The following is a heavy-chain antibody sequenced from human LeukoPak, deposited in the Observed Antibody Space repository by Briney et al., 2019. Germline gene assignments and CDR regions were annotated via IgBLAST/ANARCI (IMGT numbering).Heavy chain of an antibody. CDR3: ARNSWGLDY. CDR1: GYIFTSYY. CDR2: INTNSGGT. V-gene: IGHV1-46*01. D-gene: IGHD7-27*01. Sequence: VSVKVSCKASGYIFTSYYIHWIRQAPGQGLEWMGVINTNSGGTTYAQKFQGRVTMTRDTSTSTHYMELRSLRSEDTAVYYCARNSWGLDYWGQGILVTVSS. J-gene: IGHJ4*02.